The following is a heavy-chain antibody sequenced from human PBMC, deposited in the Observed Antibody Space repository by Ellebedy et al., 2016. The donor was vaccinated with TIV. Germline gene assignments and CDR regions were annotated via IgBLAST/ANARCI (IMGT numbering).Heavy chain of an antibody. D-gene: IGHD2-21*02. J-gene: IGHJ6*03. Sequence: GGSLRLSXATSGFTFSSYAVSWVRQAPGRRLEWVSAISGSGGSTHYGDSVRGRFTISRDNSKNPLYLQMTSLRAEDTAVYYCARAPTAIFAHFYYYYYYMDVWGKGTTVTVSS. CDR3: ARAPTAIFAHFYYYYYYMDV. CDR1: GFTFSSYA. V-gene: IGHV3-23*01. CDR2: ISGSGGST.